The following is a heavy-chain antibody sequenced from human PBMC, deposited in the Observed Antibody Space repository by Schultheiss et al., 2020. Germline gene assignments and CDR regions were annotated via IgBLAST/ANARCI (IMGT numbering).Heavy chain of an antibody. Sequence: ASVKVSCKASGYTFTGYYMHWVRQAPGQGLEWMGWINPNSGGTKYAQKFQGRVTMTRDTSASTAYMELSSLRSEDTAVYYCARDEAFDIWGQGTMVTVSS. CDR2: INPNSGGT. J-gene: IGHJ3*02. CDR3: ARDEAFDI. CDR1: GYTFTGYY. V-gene: IGHV1-2*02.